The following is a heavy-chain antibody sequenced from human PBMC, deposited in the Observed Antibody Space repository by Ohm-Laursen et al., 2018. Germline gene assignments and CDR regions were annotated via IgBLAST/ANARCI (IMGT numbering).Heavy chain of an antibody. D-gene: IGHD3-22*01. J-gene: IGHJ4*02. CDR2: IGGTGGSGDTT. Sequence: SLRLSCAASVFTFSSYAMSWVRQAPGPGLEWVSVIGGTGGSGDTTYYADSVKGRFTISRDNSKITLYLQMNSLRVEDTAVYYCARAEVSSGFPYLPFDYWGQGSLVTVSS. V-gene: IGHV3-23*01. CDR1: VFTFSSYA. CDR3: ARAEVSSGFPYLPFDY.